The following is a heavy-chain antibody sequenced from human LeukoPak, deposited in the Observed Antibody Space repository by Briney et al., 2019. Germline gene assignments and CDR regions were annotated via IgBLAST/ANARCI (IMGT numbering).Heavy chain of an antibody. Sequence: VASVTVSCKASGGIFSNYDLRWVRQPPGQGLEWMGVIIPIFGTAIYAQKFRGRVTITADKAKRTAYMELSSLRSEDAAVYYCARDNDSRDPPHFDYWGQGTLVTVSS. CDR2: IIPIFGTA. J-gene: IGHJ4*02. V-gene: IGHV1-69*06. D-gene: IGHD3-16*01. CDR3: ARDNDSRDPPHFDY. CDR1: GGIFSNYD.